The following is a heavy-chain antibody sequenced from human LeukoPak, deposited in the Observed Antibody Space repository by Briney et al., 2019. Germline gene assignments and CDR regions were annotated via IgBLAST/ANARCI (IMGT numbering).Heavy chain of an antibody. V-gene: IGHV3-48*04. CDR1: GFTFKFYS. D-gene: IGHD3-10*02. Sequence: GGSLRLSCAASGFTFKFYSMNWVRQAPGKGLEWVSYISSSGSTIYYADSVKGRFTISRDNAKNSLYLQMNSLRAEDTAVYYCAELGITMIGGVWGKGTTVTISS. CDR2: ISSSGSTI. J-gene: IGHJ6*04. CDR3: AELGITMIGGV.